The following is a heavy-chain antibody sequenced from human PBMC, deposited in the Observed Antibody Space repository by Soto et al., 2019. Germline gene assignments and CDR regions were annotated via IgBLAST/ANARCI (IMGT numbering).Heavy chain of an antibody. CDR3: ARQRYYDSSGYYSDY. Sequence: QLQLQESGPGLVKPSETLSLTCTVSGGSISSRSYYWGWIRQPPGKVLEWIGSIYYSGSTYYNPSLKSRVTISVDTSKNQFSLKLSSVTAADTAVYYCARQRYYDSSGYYSDYWGQGTLVTVSS. V-gene: IGHV4-39*01. J-gene: IGHJ4*02. CDR1: GGSISSRSYY. CDR2: IYYSGST. D-gene: IGHD3-22*01.